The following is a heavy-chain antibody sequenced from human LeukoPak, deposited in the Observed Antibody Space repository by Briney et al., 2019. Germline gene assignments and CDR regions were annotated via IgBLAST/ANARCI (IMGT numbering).Heavy chain of an antibody. CDR2: MNPNSGVT. CDR1: GYTFTVNY. J-gene: IGHJ4*02. Sequence: ASVTVFCKPSGYTFTVNYLHWVRQAPGQGLEWVGWMNPNSGVTGYAQNFQGRVTMTRDTSISTAYMELSSLTSDDTAVYYCTRGAGTSWFDYWGQGSLVTVPS. CDR3: TRGAGTSWFDY. D-gene: IGHD2-2*01. V-gene: IGHV1-2*02.